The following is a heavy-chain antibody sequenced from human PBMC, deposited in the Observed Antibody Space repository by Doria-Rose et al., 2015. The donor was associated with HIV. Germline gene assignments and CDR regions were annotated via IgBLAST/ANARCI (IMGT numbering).Heavy chain of an antibody. CDR2: INHSGST. Sequence: QVQLQESGAGLVKPSETLSLTCAVFGGSFSGYYWSWIRQPPGKGLEWIGEINHSGSTNYKTSLKSRVTISLDTSKSRSSLTPSSVTAADTAVYYCARGLLRGGWNDVDYYYGMDVWGQGTTVTVSS. CDR3: ARGLLRGGWNDVDYYYGMDV. D-gene: IGHD1-1*01. CDR1: GGSFSGYY. V-gene: IGHV4-34*01. J-gene: IGHJ6*02.